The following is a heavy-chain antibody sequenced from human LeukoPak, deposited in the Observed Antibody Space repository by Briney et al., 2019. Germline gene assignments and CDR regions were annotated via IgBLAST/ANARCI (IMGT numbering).Heavy chain of an antibody. V-gene: IGHV3-30-3*01. CDR2: ISYDGSNK. D-gene: IGHD2-2*03. Sequence: PGGSLRLSCAASGFTFSSYAMHWVRQAPGKGLEWVAVISYDGSNKYYADSVKGRLTISRDNSKNTLYLQMNSLRAEDTAVYYCARDLDIVVVPAAIFGYWGQGTLVTVSS. J-gene: IGHJ4*02. CDR3: ARDLDIVVVPAAIFGY. CDR1: GFTFSSYA.